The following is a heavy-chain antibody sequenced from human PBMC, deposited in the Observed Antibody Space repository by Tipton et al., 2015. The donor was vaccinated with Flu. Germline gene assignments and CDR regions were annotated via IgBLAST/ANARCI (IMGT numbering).Heavy chain of an antibody. Sequence: TLSLTCVVSGYSISTSYNWGWIRQPPGKGLEYIGAISNTGTTSYSASLKSRVTISIDTSKNQFSLNMTSVTASDTAVYFCVRVDYFGSGTRDYWGQGALVAVSS. CDR3: VRVDYFGSGTRDY. CDR1: GYSISTSYN. V-gene: IGHV4-38-2*01. D-gene: IGHD3-10*01. CDR2: ISNTGTT. J-gene: IGHJ4*02.